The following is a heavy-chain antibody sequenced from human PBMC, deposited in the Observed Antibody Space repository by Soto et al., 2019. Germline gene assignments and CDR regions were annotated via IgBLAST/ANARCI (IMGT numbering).Heavy chain of an antibody. CDR2: INPSGGST. CDR1: GYTFTSYY. V-gene: IGHV1-46*01. CDR3: AKATRYDVLPTGHRGGYYYYMDV. D-gene: IGHD3-9*01. J-gene: IGHJ6*03. Sequence: ASVKVSCKASGYTFTSYYMHWVRQAPGQGLEWMGIINPSGGSTSYAQKFQGRVTMTRDTSTSTVYMELSSLRSEDTAVYYCAKATRYDVLPTGHRGGYYYYMDVWGKGPTVTVSS.